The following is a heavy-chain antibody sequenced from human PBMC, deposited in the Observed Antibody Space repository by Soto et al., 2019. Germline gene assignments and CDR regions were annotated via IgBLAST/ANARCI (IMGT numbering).Heavy chain of an antibody. CDR3: ARAQCSSTSCYHTFDP. CDR2: ISSSGSYI. CDR1: GFTFSTYY. V-gene: IGHV3-21*01. D-gene: IGHD2-2*01. J-gene: IGHJ5*02. Sequence: PGGSLRLSCAASGFTFSTYYMNCVRQAPGKGLEWVSSISSSGSYIYYADSVKGRFTLSRDNAKNSLYLQMNSLRAEDTAVYYCARAQCSSTSCYHTFDPWGQGTLVTVSS.